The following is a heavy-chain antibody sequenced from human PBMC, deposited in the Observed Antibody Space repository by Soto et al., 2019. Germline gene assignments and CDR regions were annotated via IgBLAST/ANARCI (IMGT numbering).Heavy chain of an antibody. CDR2: IYYSGST. CDR3: AIESGSYLDY. V-gene: IGHV4-30-4*01. D-gene: IGHD1-26*01. J-gene: IGHJ4*02. CDR1: GGSISSGDYY. Sequence: SETLSLTCTVSGGSISSGDYYWSWIRQPPGKGLEWIGYIYYSGSTYYNPSLKSRVTISVDTSKDQFSLKLSSVTAADTAVYYRAIESGSYLDYWGQGTLVTVSS.